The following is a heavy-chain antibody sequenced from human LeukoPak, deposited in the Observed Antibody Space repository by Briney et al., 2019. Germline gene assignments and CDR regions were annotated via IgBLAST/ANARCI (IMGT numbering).Heavy chain of an antibody. CDR1: GFTFSSYS. J-gene: IGHJ4*02. V-gene: IGHV3-21*01. CDR3: ARDVHGGAFDY. CDR2: IDFSSNYI. D-gene: IGHD4-23*01. Sequence: PGGSLRLSCAASGFTFSSYSMNWVRQAPGKGLEWVSSIDFSSNYIYYADSVKGRFTVSRDNAKNSLFLQMNSLRAEDTAAYYCARDVHGGAFDYWGQGTLVTVSS.